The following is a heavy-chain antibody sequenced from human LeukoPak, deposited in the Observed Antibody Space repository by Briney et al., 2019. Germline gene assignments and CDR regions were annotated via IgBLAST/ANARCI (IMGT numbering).Heavy chain of an antibody. CDR2: IIPIFGTA. CDR1: GGTFSSYA. Sequence: GASVKVSCKASGGTFSSYAISWVRQAPGQGLEWMGGIIPIFGTANYAQKFQGRVTITADESTSTAYMELSSLRSEDTAVYYCARGEVGYCSSTSCYDWFDPWGQGTLDTVSS. D-gene: IGHD2-2*01. CDR3: ARGEVGYCSSTSCYDWFDP. V-gene: IGHV1-69*13. J-gene: IGHJ5*02.